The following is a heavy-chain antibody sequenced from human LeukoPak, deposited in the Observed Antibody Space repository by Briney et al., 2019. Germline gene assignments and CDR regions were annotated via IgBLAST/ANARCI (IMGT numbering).Heavy chain of an antibody. V-gene: IGHV4-59*08. CDR3: PRQGSDCSGGSCYYYYFDY. J-gene: IGHJ4*02. D-gene: IGHD2-15*01. CDR2: IYYSGST. CDR1: GGFLSSYY. Sequence: SETLSLTCTVSGGFLSSYYWSWIRQPPGKGLEWIGYIYYSGSTNYNPSLRSRVTMSVDTSKNQFSLKLSSVTAADTAVYHCPRQGSDCSGGSCYYYYFDYWGQGTLVTVSS.